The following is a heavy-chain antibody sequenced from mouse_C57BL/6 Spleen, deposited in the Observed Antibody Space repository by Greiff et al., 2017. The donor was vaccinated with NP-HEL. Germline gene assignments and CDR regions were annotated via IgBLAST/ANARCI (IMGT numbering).Heavy chain of an antibody. V-gene: IGHV1-82*01. D-gene: IGHD2-4*01. CDR1: GYAFSSSW. CDR2: IYPGDGDT. J-gene: IGHJ2*01. Sequence: VMLVESGPELVKPGASVKISCKASGYAFSSSWMNWVKQRPGKGLEWIGRIYPGDGDTNYNGKFKGKATLTADKSSSTAYMQLSSLTSEDSAVYFCARNYDYPFDYWGQGTTLTVSS. CDR3: ARNYDYPFDY.